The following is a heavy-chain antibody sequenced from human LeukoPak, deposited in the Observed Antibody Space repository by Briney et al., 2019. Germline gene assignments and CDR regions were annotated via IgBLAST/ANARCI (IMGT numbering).Heavy chain of an antibody. Sequence: SVKVSCKASGGTFSSYAISWVRQAPGQGLEWMGRIIPILGIANYAQKFQGRVTITADESTSTAYMELSSLRSEDTAVYYCARDFGLAARPLPDAFDIWGQGTMVTVSS. CDR3: ARDFGLAARPLPDAFDI. J-gene: IGHJ3*02. CDR1: GGTFSSYA. CDR2: IIPILGIA. D-gene: IGHD6-6*01. V-gene: IGHV1-69*04.